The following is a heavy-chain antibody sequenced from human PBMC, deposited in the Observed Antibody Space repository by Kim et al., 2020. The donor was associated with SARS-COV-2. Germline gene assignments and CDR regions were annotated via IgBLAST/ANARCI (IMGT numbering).Heavy chain of an antibody. D-gene: IGHD6-13*01. V-gene: IGHV4-31*02. Sequence: NPSLKSRVTISVDTSKNQCSLKLSSVTAADTAVYYCARDSAAAGTGAFDIWGQGTMVTVSS. J-gene: IGHJ3*02. CDR3: ARDSAAAGTGAFDI.